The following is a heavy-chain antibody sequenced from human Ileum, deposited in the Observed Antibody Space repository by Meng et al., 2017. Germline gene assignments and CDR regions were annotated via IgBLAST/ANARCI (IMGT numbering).Heavy chain of an antibody. CDR1: GFTFSSYE. Sequence: GESLKISCAASGFTFSSYEMNWVRQAPGKGLEWVSYINTRGTTIYYADSVKGRFTMSRDNAKSSLYLQMNSLRAEDTAVYFCARDREGATWDFDYWGQGTLVPSPQ. V-gene: IGHV3-48*03. CDR3: ARDREGATWDFDY. J-gene: IGHJ4*02. D-gene: IGHD1-26*01. CDR2: INTRGTTI.